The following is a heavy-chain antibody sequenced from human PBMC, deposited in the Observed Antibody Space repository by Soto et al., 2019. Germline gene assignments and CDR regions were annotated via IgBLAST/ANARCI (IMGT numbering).Heavy chain of an antibody. V-gene: IGHV4-34*01. CDR3: ARGRPVSKYSRYWDSGWYFDL. CDR1: GGSFSGYY. D-gene: IGHD6-6*01. Sequence: QAQLQQWGAGLLKPSETLSLTCAVYGGSFSGYYWSWIRQPPGKGLEWIGEINDSGSTNYNPSLRSRVTLSLDTSKNQFSLQLSSVNAADMAVYYCARGRPVSKYSRYWDSGWYFDLWGRGTLVTV. CDR2: INDSGST. J-gene: IGHJ2*01.